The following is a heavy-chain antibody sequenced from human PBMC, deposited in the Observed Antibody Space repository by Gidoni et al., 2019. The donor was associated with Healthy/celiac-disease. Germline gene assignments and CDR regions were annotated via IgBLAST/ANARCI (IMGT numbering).Heavy chain of an antibody. J-gene: IGHJ6*02. CDR3: ARVRGIVVVPAYYGMDV. Sequence: QVQLQQWGAGLLKPSETLSLTCAVYGGSFSGYYWSWIRQPPGKGLEWIGEINHSGSTNYNPSLKSRVTISVDTSKNQFSLKLSSVTAADTAVYYCARVRGIVVVPAYYGMDVWGQGTTVTVSS. CDR2: INHSGST. V-gene: IGHV4-34*01. CDR1: GGSFSGYY. D-gene: IGHD2-2*01.